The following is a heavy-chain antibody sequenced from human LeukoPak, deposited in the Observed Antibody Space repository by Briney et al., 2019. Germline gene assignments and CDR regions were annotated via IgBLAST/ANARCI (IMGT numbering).Heavy chain of an antibody. V-gene: IGHV4-39*01. J-gene: IGHJ4*02. D-gene: IGHD6-19*01. CDR3: ARHVGVPGTPFDY. Sequence: SETLSLTCTVSGGSISSRSYYWGWIRQPPGKGLEWIGSIPYSGTTYHNPSLKSRVTISVDTSKNQFSLKLSSVTAADTAVYYCARHVGVPGTPFDYWGQGTLVTVSS. CDR2: IPYSGTT. CDR1: GGSISSRSYY.